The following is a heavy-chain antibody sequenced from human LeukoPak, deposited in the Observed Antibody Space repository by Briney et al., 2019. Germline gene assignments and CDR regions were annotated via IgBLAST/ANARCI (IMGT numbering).Heavy chain of an antibody. CDR2: IYYSGST. Sequence: SETLSLTCTVSGGSISGGGYYWSWIRQHPGKGLEWIGYIYYSGSTYYNPSLKSRVTISVDTSKNQFSLKLSSVTAADTAVYYCARQTENYGDYPWYFDYWGQGTLVTVSS. V-gene: IGHV4-31*03. J-gene: IGHJ4*02. D-gene: IGHD4-17*01. CDR3: ARQTENYGDYPWYFDY. CDR1: GGSISGGGYY.